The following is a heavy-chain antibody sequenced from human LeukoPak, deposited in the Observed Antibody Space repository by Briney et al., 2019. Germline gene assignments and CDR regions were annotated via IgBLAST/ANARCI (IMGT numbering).Heavy chain of an antibody. CDR2: INPNSGGT. CDR1: GYTFTSYD. D-gene: IGHD6-19*01. CDR3: ARVVIAVAGTSAFDY. V-gene: IGHV1-2*02. Sequence: ASVKVSCKASGYTFTSYDINWVRQATGQGLEWMGWINPNSGGTNYAQKFQGRVTMTRDTSISTAYMELSRLRSDDTAVYYCARVVIAVAGTSAFDYWSQGTLVTVSS. J-gene: IGHJ4*02.